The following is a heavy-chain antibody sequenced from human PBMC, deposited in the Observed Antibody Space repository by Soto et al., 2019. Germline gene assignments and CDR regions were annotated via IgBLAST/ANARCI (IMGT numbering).Heavy chain of an antibody. D-gene: IGHD1-1*01. Sequence: GGSLRLSCAASGFSFSSHWMHWVRQAPGKGLVWVSRINSDGSSTTYADSVKGRFTISRDNAKNTLYMQMNSLRAEDTAVYYCARGGPRYDWNVNYGMDVWGQGTTVTVS. J-gene: IGHJ6*02. CDR1: GFSFSSHW. V-gene: IGHV3-74*01. CDR2: INSDGSST. CDR3: ARGGPRYDWNVNYGMDV.